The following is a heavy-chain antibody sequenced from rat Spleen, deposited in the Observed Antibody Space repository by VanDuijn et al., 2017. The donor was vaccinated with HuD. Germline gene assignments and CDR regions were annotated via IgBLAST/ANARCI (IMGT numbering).Heavy chain of an antibody. D-gene: IGHD4-3*01. CDR1: GFTFSTAW. J-gene: IGHJ4*01. CDR3: ARHGRGERTYYYVMDV. V-gene: IGHV5-31*01. CDR2: ISNGGGST. Sequence: EVQLVESGGGLVQPGRSLKLSCATSGFTFSTAWMTWIRQAPGKGLEWVASISNGGGSTYYPDSVKGRFTISRDNAKSILYLQMDNLKSEDTATYYCARHGRGERTYYYVMDVWGQGASVTVSS.